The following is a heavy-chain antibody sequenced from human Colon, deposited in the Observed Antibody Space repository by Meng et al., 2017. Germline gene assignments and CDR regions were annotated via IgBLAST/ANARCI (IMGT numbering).Heavy chain of an antibody. V-gene: IGHV3-15*01. CDR1: GFTFSDAW. CDR2: IKSNTEGGTT. Sequence: GESLKISCAASGFTFSDAWMSWVRQAPGQGLEWVGRIKSNTEGGTTDYGASVKGRFTISRDDSSKTVYLQMNSLKTEDTAVYYCARGGDSYLPRHTYGYWGQGTLVTVSS. CDR3: ARGGDSYLPRHTYGY. J-gene: IGHJ4*02. D-gene: IGHD2-21*01.